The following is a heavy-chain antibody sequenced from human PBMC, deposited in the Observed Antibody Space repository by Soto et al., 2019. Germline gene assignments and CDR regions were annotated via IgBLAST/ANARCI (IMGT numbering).Heavy chain of an antibody. CDR3: AKNLPRTGRFDY. CDR2: XXXXXKT. Sequence: SETLSLTSSLSGASTTSTTYFWAWIRQPPGKGLXXXXXXXXXXKTHYNPSLKSRTTISVDRSRTQSSLQVSSVTAADTAVYYCAKNLPRTGRFDYWGQGTVVTVSS. CDR1: GASTTSTTYF. V-gene: IGHV4-39*01. J-gene: IGHJ4*02.